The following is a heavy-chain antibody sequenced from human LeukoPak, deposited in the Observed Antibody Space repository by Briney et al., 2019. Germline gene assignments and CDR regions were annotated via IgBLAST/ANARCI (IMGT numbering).Heavy chain of an antibody. CDR3: ARLFKDSSSLLYYYYGMDV. CDR2: INPNSGGT. CDR1: GYTFTGYD. V-gene: IGHV1-2*02. J-gene: IGHJ6*02. Sequence: ASVKVSCKASGYTFTGYDMHCVPQAPGQGLEWMGWINPNSGGTNYAQKFQGRVTMTRDTSISTAYMELSRLRSDDTAVYYCARLFKDSSSLLYYYYGMDVWGQGTTVTVSS. D-gene: IGHD6-13*01.